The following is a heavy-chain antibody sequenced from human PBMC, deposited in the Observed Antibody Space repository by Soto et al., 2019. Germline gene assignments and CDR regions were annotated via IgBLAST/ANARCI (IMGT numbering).Heavy chain of an antibody. CDR3: ARDSLRFLEWLLDVPGGSNWFDP. J-gene: IGHJ5*02. Sequence: GASVKVSCKASGYTFTSYGISWVRQAPGQGLEWMGWISAYNGNTNYAQKLQGRVTMTTDTSTSTAYMELRSLRSDDTAVYYCARDSLRFLEWLLDVPGGSNWFDPWGQGTLVTVSS. V-gene: IGHV1-18*01. CDR2: ISAYNGNT. CDR1: GYTFTSYG. D-gene: IGHD3-3*01.